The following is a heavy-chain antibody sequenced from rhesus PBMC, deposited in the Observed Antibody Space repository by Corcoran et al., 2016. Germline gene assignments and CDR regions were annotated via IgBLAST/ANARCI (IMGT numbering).Heavy chain of an antibody. J-gene: IGHJ4*01. D-gene: IGHD4-29*01. CDR2: GSGSRTSP. Sequence: QLHLPESGPGVVNPSETLSLTCAVSGGSIIDSYRWCWIRQPPGTGLEWIGYGSGSRTSPNFNPSLKSRVNISTDTSTHHFSLKLPSVTAADTAGYNCASPWHYGIFDFWGRGVLVTASS. CDR1: GGSIIDSYR. V-gene: IGHV4S10*01. CDR3: ASPWHYGIFDF.